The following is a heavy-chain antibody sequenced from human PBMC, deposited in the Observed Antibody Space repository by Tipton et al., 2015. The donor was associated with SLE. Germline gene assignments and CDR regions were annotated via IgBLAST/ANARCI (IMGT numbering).Heavy chain of an antibody. CDR1: GGSISSGSYY. J-gene: IGHJ3*02. D-gene: IGHD1-26*01. Sequence: TLSLTCTVSGGSISSGSYYWSWIRQPAGKGLEWIGHIYTSGSINYNPSLKSRVTISVDTSKNQFSLKLSSVTATDTAVYYCARDGMGATGDDAFDIWGRGTMVTVSS. CDR2: IYTSGSI. V-gene: IGHV4-61*09. CDR3: ARDGMGATGDDAFDI.